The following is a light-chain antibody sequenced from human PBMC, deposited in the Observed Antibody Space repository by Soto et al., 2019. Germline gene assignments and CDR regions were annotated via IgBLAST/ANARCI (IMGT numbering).Light chain of an antibody. Sequence: DLQLTQSPSSLSASVGDRVTITCQASQDISNYLNWYQQKPGKAPRLLIYDASNLETGVPSRFSGSGSGTDFTFTISSLQPEDIATYYCQQYEDIPITFGQGTRLEI. CDR2: DAS. J-gene: IGKJ5*01. CDR1: QDISNY. CDR3: QQYEDIPIT. V-gene: IGKV1-33*01.